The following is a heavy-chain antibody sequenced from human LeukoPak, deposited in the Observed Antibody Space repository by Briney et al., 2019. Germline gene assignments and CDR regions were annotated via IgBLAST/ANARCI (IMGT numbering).Heavy chain of an antibody. Sequence: GGSLRLSCAASGFIFSSYSMYWVRQAPGKGLEWVSSISSTTSYTYYVDSAKGRFTISRDNAKNSLYLQMNSLRAEDTALYYCAIGTVAGRGGNYWGQGTLVTVSS. J-gene: IGHJ4*02. V-gene: IGHV3-21*04. CDR3: AIGTVAGRGGNY. CDR1: GFIFSSYS. CDR2: ISSTTSYT. D-gene: IGHD6-19*01.